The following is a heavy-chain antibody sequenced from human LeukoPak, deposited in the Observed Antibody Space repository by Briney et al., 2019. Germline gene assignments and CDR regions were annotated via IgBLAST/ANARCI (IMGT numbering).Heavy chain of an antibody. D-gene: IGHD1-26*01. CDR2: VSYEGKSQ. V-gene: IGHV3-30*18. CDR1: GFTFSNYG. CDR3: AKGDWGERLDWYFDL. Sequence: GRSLRLSCATSGFTFSNYGMHWVRQAPGKGLEWVAVVSYEGKSQYYADSVKGRFTVSRDNSKTTLYLQMNSLRAEDTAVYYCAKGDWGERLDWYFDLWGRGTLVTVSS. J-gene: IGHJ2*01.